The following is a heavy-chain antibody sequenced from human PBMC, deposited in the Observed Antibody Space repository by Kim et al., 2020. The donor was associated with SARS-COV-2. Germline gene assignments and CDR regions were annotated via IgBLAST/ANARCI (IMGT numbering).Heavy chain of an antibody. V-gene: IGHV4-34*01. CDR2: INHSGST. J-gene: IGHJ2*01. CDR3: ARPGASERYWYFDL. CDR1: GGSFSGYY. Sequence: SETLSLTCAVYGGSFSGYYWSWIRQPPGKGLEWIGEINHSGSTNYNPSLKSRVTISVDTSKNQFSLKLSSVTAADTAVYYCARPGASERYWYFDLWGRGTLVTVSS. D-gene: IGHD3-16*01.